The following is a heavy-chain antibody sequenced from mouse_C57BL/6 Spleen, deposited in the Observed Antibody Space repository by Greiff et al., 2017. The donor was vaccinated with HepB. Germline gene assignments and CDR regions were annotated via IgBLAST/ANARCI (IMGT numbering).Heavy chain of an antibody. CDR1: GYTFTSYW. V-gene: IGHV1-64*01. D-gene: IGHD1-1*01. CDR3: ATRSSSYLFDY. CDR2: IHPNSGST. J-gene: IGHJ2*01. Sequence: QVQLQQSGAELVKPGASVKLSCKASGYTFTSYWMHWVKQRPGQGLEWIGMIHPNSGSTNYNEKFKSKATLTVDKSSSTAYMQLSSLTSEDSAVYYCATRSSSYLFDYWGQGTTLTVSS.